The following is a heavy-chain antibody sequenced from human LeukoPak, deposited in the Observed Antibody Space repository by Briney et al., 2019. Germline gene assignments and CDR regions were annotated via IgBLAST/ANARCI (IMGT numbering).Heavy chain of an antibody. CDR2: ISWNSGSI. Sequence: GGSPRLSCAASGFTFDDYAMHWVRQAPGKGLEWVSGISWNSGSIGYADSVKGRFTISRDNAKNSLYLQMNSLRAEDMALYYCAKGLRSSSWSHFDYWGQGTLVTVSS. CDR1: GFTFDDYA. V-gene: IGHV3-9*03. D-gene: IGHD6-6*01. J-gene: IGHJ4*02. CDR3: AKGLRSSSWSHFDY.